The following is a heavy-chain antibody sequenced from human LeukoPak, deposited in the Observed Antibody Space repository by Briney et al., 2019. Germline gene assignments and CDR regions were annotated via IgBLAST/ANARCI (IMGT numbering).Heavy chain of an antibody. CDR3: ASSYRDFDY. CDR2: IYYSGST. J-gene: IGHJ4*02. CDR1: GGSISSGDYY. D-gene: IGHD3-10*01. V-gene: IGHV4-30-4*01. Sequence: SQTLSLTCTVSGGSISSGDYYWSWTRQPPGRCLEWIGYIYYSGSTYYNPSLKSRFTISVDTSKNQFSLKLSSVTAADTAVYYCASSYRDFDYWGQGTLVTVSS.